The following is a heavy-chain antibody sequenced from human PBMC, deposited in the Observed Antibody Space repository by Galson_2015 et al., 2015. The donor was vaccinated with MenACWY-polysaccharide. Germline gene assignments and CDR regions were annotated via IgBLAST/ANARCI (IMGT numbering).Heavy chain of an antibody. Sequence: SLRLSCAASGFTFSSYAMSWVRQAPGKGLEWVSAISGSGGSTYYADSVKGRFTISRDNSKNTLYLQMNSLRAEDTAVYYCAKDQVMEGYYDYVWGSYRYYPGDYWGQGTLVTVSS. J-gene: IGHJ4*02. CDR1: GFTFSSYA. CDR3: AKDQVMEGYYDYVWGSYRYYPGDY. D-gene: IGHD3-16*02. CDR2: ISGSGGST. V-gene: IGHV3-23*01.